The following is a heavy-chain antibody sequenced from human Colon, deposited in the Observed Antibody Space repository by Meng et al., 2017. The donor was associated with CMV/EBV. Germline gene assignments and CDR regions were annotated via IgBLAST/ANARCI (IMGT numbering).Heavy chain of an antibody. CDR2: MNPNSGNT. Sequence: ASVKVSCKASGYTFTSYDINWVRQAPGQGLEWMGWMNPNSGNTGYAQKFQGRVTITRNTSISTAYMELSSLRSEDTAVYYCARAGYSSSWVRYYYGMDVWGQGTTVTVSS. D-gene: IGHD6-13*01. CDR1: GYTFTSYD. V-gene: IGHV1-8*03. CDR3: ARAGYSSSWVRYYYGMDV. J-gene: IGHJ6*02.